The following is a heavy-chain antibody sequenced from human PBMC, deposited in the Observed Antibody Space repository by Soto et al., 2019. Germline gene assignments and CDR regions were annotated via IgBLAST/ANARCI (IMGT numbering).Heavy chain of an antibody. J-gene: IGHJ4*02. D-gene: IGHD5-18*01. CDR1: GGSISSGDYY. V-gene: IGHV4-30-4*01. CDR3: ARVLGPDVDTAMVDY. Sequence: SETLSLTCTVSGGSISSGDYYWSWIRQPPGKGLEWIGYIYYSGSTYYNPSLKSRVTISVDTSKNQFSLKLSSVTAADTAVYYCARVLGPDVDTAMVDYWGQGTLVTVSS. CDR2: IYYSGST.